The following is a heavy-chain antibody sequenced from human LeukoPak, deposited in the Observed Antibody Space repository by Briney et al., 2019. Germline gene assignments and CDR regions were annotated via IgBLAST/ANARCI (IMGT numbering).Heavy chain of an antibody. CDR2: ISYDGSNK. CDR3: AKDLEDIVVVPVAYYYGMDV. J-gene: IGHJ6*04. D-gene: IGHD2-2*01. Sequence: GGSLRLSCAASGFTFSSYGMHWVRQAPGKGLEWVAVISYDGSNKYYADSVKGRFTISRDNSKNTLYLQMNSLRAEDTAVYYCAKDLEDIVVVPVAYYYGMDVWGKGTTVTVSS. V-gene: IGHV3-30*18. CDR1: GFTFSSYG.